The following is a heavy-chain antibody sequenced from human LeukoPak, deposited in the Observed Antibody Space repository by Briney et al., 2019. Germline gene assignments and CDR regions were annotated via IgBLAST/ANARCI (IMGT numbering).Heavy chain of an antibody. CDR2: IYSGGST. D-gene: IGHD4/OR15-4a*01. Sequence: PGGSLRLSCAASGFTVSSNYMTWVRQAPGKGLEWVSLIYSGGSTYYADSVKGRFTISRDNSKNTLYLQMSSLRAEDTAVYYCVKESGFMVAPNSAFDIWGQGTMVTVSS. J-gene: IGHJ3*02. CDR1: GFTVSSNY. V-gene: IGHV3-66*02. CDR3: VKESGFMVAPNSAFDI.